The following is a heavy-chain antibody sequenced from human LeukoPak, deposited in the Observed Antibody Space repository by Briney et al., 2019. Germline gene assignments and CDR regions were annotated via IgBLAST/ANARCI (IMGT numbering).Heavy chain of an antibody. CDR3: AREDRCSNIPDV. CDR2: ISDSSSTI. D-gene: IGHD2-2*01. J-gene: IGHJ6*04. CDR1: GFTLSTYS. V-gene: IGHV3-48*01. Sequence: GGSLRLSCAASGFTLSTYSMNWVRQAPGKGLEWVSYISDSSSTIYYADSVKGRFTISRDNAKNSLYLQMNSLRAEDTAVYYCAREDRCSNIPDVWGKGTTVTVSS.